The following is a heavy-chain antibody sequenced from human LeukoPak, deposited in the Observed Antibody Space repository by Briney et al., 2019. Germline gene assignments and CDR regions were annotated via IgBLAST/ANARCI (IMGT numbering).Heavy chain of an antibody. CDR2: FYFGGSN. Sequence: PSETLSLTCTVSGDSISSNNRYWGWIRQPPGKGLEWIGSFYFGGSNYYSPSLRSRVIISLDTSKNQFPLALNFVTAADTAMYYCASSHSATWYDDWGQGALVTVS. V-gene: IGHV4-39*06. J-gene: IGHJ4*02. D-gene: IGHD6-13*01. CDR1: GDSISSNNRY. CDR3: ASSHSATWYDD.